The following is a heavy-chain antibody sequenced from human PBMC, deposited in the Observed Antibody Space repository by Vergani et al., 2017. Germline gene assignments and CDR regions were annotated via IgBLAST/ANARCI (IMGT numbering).Heavy chain of an antibody. CDR1: GYTFTSYG. J-gene: IGHJ5*02. V-gene: IGHV1-18*01. D-gene: IGHD3-22*01. CDR2: ISAYNGNT. Sequence: QVQLVPSGAEVKKPGASVKVSCKASGYTFTSYGISWVRQAPGQGLEWMGWISAYNGNTNYAQKLQGRVTMTTDTSTSTAYMELRSLRSDDTAVYYCATTMIVVVTYDEYNWFDPWGQGTLVTVSS. CDR3: ATTMIVVVTYDEYNWFDP.